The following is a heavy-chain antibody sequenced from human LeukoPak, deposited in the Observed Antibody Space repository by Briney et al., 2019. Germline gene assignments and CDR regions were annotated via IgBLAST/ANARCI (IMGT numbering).Heavy chain of an antibody. D-gene: IGHD3-10*01. Sequence: GGSLRLSCAASGFAFSYYGMHWVRHAPGKGLEWVAVISHDGSNIHYGDSVKGRFTISRDNSKNTLYLQMNSLRAEDTAVYYCARGSGSYYNRLDYWGQGTLVTVSS. CDR1: GFAFSYYG. V-gene: IGHV3-30*03. J-gene: IGHJ4*02. CDR3: ARGSGSYYNRLDY. CDR2: ISHDGSNI.